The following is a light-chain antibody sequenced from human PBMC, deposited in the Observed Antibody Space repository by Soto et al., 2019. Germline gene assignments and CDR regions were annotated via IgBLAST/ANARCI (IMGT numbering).Light chain of an antibody. CDR1: SGHSSYA. V-gene: IGLV4-69*01. CDR3: QTWGTGISVV. J-gene: IGLJ2*01. CDR2: LNSDGSH. Sequence: QSLLTQSPSASASLGASVKLTCTLSSGHSSYAIAWHQQQPEKGPRYLMKLNSDGSHSKGDGIPDRFSGSSSGAERYLTISSLQSEDEADYYCQTWGTGISVVFGGGTKLTVL.